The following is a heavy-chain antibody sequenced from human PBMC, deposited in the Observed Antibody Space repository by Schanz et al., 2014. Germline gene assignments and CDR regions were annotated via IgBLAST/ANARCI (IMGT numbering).Heavy chain of an antibody. CDR1: GFSFSGFG. CDR2: ISYDGRNK. Sequence: QVQLVESGGGVVQPGRSLRLSCAGSGFSFSGFGMHWVRQAPGKGLEWVAVISYDGRNKYFADSVKGRFTISRDNSKNTLYLQMNSLIAEDTAVYYCAKCIGWYGRCAFDIWGQGTTV. D-gene: IGHD6-19*01. CDR3: AKCIGWYGRCAFDI. J-gene: IGHJ3*02. V-gene: IGHV3-30*18.